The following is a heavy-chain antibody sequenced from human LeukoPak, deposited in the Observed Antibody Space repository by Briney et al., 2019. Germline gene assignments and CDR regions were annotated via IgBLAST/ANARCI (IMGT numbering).Heavy chain of an antibody. CDR2: IKQDGSEK. Sequence: GGSLRLSCAAYGFTFSSYAMSWVRQAPGKGLEWVANIKQDGSEKYYVDSVKGRFTISRDNAKNSLYLQMNSLRAEDTAVYYCARDRNTDFWSGYYTNYCDYWGQGTLVTVSS. CDR1: GFTFSSYA. V-gene: IGHV3-7*01. CDR3: ARDRNTDFWSGYYTNYCDY. J-gene: IGHJ4*02. D-gene: IGHD3-3*01.